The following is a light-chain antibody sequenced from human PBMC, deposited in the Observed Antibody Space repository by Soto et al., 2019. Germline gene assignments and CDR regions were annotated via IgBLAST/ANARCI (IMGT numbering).Light chain of an antibody. Sequence: IVMAQYPIAMAVSPGKIYTFSCRASQSVSSNLAWYQQKPGQAPRLLIYGASNRATGIPARFNGSGSGTDFTLTISSLEPEDFAVYYCQQRSNWPITFGQGTRLEIK. V-gene: IGKV3-11*01. CDR2: GAS. CDR3: QQRSNWPIT. J-gene: IGKJ5*01. CDR1: QSVSSN.